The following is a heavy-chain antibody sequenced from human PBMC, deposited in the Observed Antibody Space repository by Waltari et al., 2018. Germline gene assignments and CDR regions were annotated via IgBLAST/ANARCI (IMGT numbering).Heavy chain of an antibody. CDR2: ISPGGDT. Sequence: QVQLQESGPGLVKPSETLSPSCADSGHTIKSNYYWGWFRQPPGMGLEWIGTISPGGDTYHNPSRKALLTVSVDTSKSQFSLSLGSVTAADTAVYYCVTSGVGGTWSTQDSWGPGILVIVSS. CDR3: VTSGVGGTWSTQDS. D-gene: IGHD6-13*01. V-gene: IGHV4-38-2*01. J-gene: IGHJ4*02. CDR1: GHTIKSNYY.